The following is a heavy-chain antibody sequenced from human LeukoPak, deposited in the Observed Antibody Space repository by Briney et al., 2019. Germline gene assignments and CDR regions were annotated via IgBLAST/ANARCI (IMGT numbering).Heavy chain of an antibody. D-gene: IGHD5-18*01. CDR1: GFIFSSYS. J-gene: IGHJ4*02. Sequence: GGSLRLSCAASGFIFSSYSMNWVRQAPGKGLEWVANIKHDGSEKYYVDSVKGRFTISRDNAKNSLYLQMNSLRAEDTAVYYCARDPTRGYSYGYEDYWGQGTLVTVSS. CDR2: IKHDGSEK. CDR3: ARDPTRGYSYGYEDY. V-gene: IGHV3-7*01.